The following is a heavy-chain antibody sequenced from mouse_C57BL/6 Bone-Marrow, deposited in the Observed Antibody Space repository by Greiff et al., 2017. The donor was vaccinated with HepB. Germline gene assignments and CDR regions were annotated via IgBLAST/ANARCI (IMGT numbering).Heavy chain of an antibody. CDR1: GYAFTNYL. V-gene: IGHV1-54*01. CDR2: INPGSGGT. J-gene: IGHJ1*03. D-gene: IGHD1-1*01. Sequence: VQLQQSGAELVRPGTSVKVSCKASGYAFTNYLIEWVKQRPGQGLEWIGVINPGSGGTNYNEKFKGKATLTADKSSSTAYMQLSSLTSEDSAVYFCARRGYYAFDVWGTGTTVTVSS. CDR3: ARRGYYAFDV.